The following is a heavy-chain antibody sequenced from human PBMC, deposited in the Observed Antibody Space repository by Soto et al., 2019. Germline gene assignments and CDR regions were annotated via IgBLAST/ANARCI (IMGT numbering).Heavy chain of an antibody. CDR2: IYWDDDK. J-gene: IGHJ3*02. CDR3: AHSLGGYSSGWGSSPQQDAFDI. D-gene: IGHD6-19*01. V-gene: IGHV2-5*02. Sequence: QITLKESGPTLVKPTQTLTLTCTFSGFSLSTSGVGVGWIRQPPGKALEWLALIYWDDDKRYSPSLKSRLTIAQDTSKNQVVLTMTNMDPVETATYYCAHSLGGYSSGWGSSPQQDAFDIWGQGTMVTVSS. CDR1: GFSLSTSGVG.